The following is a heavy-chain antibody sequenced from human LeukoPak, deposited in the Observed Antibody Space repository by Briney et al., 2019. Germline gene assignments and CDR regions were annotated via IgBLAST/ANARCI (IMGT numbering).Heavy chain of an antibody. J-gene: IGHJ2*01. D-gene: IGHD3-22*01. CDR3: AKSLYDSSGYGKPKDWYFDL. CDR1: GGSISSSNW. V-gene: IGHV4-4*02. Sequence: SGTLSLTCAVSGGSISSSNWWSWVRQPPGKGLEWIGEIYHSGSTNYNPSLKSRVTISVDKSKNQFSLKLSSVTAADTAVYYCAKSLYDSSGYGKPKDWYFDLWGRGTLVTVSS. CDR2: IYHSGST.